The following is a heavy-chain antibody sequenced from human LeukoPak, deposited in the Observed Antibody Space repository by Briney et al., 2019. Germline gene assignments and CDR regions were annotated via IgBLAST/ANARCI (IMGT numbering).Heavy chain of an antibody. Sequence: PSETLSLTCTVSGASISIISYYWAWIRQPPGKGLEWIGSIYYSGSTYYKPSLESRVTISVDTSKNQFSLKLSSVTAADTAVYYCARHMAGTSSAFDYWGQGTLVTVSS. CDR2: IYYSGST. V-gene: IGHV4-39*01. J-gene: IGHJ4*02. CDR1: GASISIISYY. D-gene: IGHD6-19*01. CDR3: ARHMAGTSSAFDY.